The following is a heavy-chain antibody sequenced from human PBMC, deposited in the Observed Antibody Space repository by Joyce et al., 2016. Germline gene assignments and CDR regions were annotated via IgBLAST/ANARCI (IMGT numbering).Heavy chain of an antibody. CDR1: GGSIKTYY. D-gene: IGHD4-23*01. CDR3: ARAYLTGFTTSWYLGF. Sequence: QVQLQESGPGLVEPSETLSLTCNVSGGSIKTYYWSWIRQPPGKGLEWIGHVSDSGSTNYSPSLKSRVTISVDTSKNLLSLNRKSVTAVDTGVYYCARAYLTGFTTSWYLGFWGQGARVTVSS. J-gene: IGHJ4*02. V-gene: IGHV4-59*01. CDR2: VSDSGST.